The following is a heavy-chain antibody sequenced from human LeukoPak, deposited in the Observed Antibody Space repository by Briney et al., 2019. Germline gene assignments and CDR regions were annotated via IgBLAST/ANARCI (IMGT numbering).Heavy chain of an antibody. V-gene: IGHV3-53*01. J-gene: IGHJ6*03. CDR3: ARVASGSYYPHYYYYYYMDV. Sequence: GGSLRLSCAASGFTVSSNYMSWVRQAPGKGLEWVSVIYSGGSTYYADSVKGRFTISRDNSKNTLYLQTNSLRAEDTAVYYCARVASGSYYPHYYYYYYMDVWGKGTTVTVSS. CDR1: GFTVSSNY. CDR2: IYSGGST. D-gene: IGHD3-10*01.